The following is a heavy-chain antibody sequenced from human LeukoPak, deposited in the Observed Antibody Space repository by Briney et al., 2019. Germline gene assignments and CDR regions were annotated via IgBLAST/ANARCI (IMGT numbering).Heavy chain of an antibody. CDR3: ARAKYHYDGSGYSLFDY. CDR1: GDSVSSSSAA. V-gene: IGHV6-1*01. Sequence: SQTLSLTCAISGDSVSSSSAAWNWIRQSPSRGLEWLGRTYYRSKWFNNYVSSVQSRMTINPDTSKNQFSLQMKSVTPEDTAVYYCARAKYHYDGSGYSLFDYWGQGTLVTVSS. CDR2: TYYRSKWFN. D-gene: IGHD3-22*01. J-gene: IGHJ4*02.